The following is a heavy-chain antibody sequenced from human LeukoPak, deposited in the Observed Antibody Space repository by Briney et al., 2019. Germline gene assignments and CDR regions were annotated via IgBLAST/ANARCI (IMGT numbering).Heavy chain of an antibody. D-gene: IGHD4-17*01. CDR1: GGSISSYY. J-gene: IGHJ4*02. Sequence: SETLSLTCTVSGGSISSYYWSWIRQSPGKGLEWIGYIYYSGSTNYNPSLKSRVTISVDTSKNQFSLKLSSVTAADMAVYHCARHGYGDYKHYFDYWAQEILVTVSS. V-gene: IGHV4-59*08. CDR2: IYYSGST. CDR3: ARHGYGDYKHYFDY.